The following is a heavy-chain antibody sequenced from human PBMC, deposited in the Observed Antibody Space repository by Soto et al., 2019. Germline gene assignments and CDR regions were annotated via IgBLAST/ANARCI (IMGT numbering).Heavy chain of an antibody. D-gene: IGHD1-26*01. J-gene: IGHJ5*02. CDR1: GYTFTSHW. CDR3: VRVGLAGATSLINAWFDP. V-gene: IGHV5-51*01. Sequence: PGESLKISCKGSGYTFTSHWIGWVRQMPGKGLEWMGIIYPGDSDTRYSPSFQGQVIISADKSITTAYLQWSSLKASDTAMYYCVRVGLAGATSLINAWFDPWGQGTLVTVSS. CDR2: IYPGDSDT.